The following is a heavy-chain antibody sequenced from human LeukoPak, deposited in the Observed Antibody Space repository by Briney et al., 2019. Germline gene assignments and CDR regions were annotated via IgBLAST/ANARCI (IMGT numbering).Heavy chain of an antibody. V-gene: IGHV3-15*01. CDR3: TTDFRGCSNGPLGY. D-gene: IGHD5-18*01. J-gene: IGHJ4*02. Sequence: PGGSLRLSCAASGFTFSNAWMSWVRQAPGKGLEWVGRIKSKTDGGTTDYAAPVKGGFTISRDDSKNTLYLQMNSLKSEDTAVYYCTTDFRGCSNGPLGYWGQGTLVTVSS. CDR2: IKSKTDGGTT. CDR1: GFTFSNAW.